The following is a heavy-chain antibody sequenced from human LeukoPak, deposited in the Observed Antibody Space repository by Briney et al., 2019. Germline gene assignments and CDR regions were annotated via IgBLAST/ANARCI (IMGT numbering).Heavy chain of an antibody. V-gene: IGHV3-30*03. J-gene: IGHJ4*02. CDR3: ARSPYSSGWYLRIPQFDY. Sequence: GGSLRLSCAASGFTFSSYGMHWVRQAPGKGLEWVAFISYDGSNKYYADSVKGRFTISRDNSKNTLYLQMNSLRAEDTAVYYCARSPYSSGWYLRIPQFDYWGQGALVTVSS. D-gene: IGHD6-19*01. CDR2: ISYDGSNK. CDR1: GFTFSSYG.